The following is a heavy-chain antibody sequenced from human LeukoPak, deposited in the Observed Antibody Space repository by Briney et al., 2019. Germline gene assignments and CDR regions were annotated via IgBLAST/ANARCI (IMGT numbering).Heavy chain of an antibody. CDR2: ISYDESNK. CDR3: AKDGRMYSSGWYSYFDQ. CDR1: GFTFRTYG. V-gene: IGHV3-30*18. D-gene: IGHD6-19*01. Sequence: GGSLRLSCAVSGFTFRTYGMHWVRQAPGKGLEWVAVISYDESNKYYADSVKGRFTISRDNSKNTVYLQVNSLGAEDTAVYYCAKDGRMYSSGWYSYFDQWGQGTLVTVSS. J-gene: IGHJ4*02.